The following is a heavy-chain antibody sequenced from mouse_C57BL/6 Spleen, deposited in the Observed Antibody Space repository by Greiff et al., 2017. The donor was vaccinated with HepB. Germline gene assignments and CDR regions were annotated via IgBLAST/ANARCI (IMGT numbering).Heavy chain of an antibody. J-gene: IGHJ4*01. D-gene: IGHD6-1*01. CDR3: ARRQPPMDY. CDR1: GYTFTSYG. Sequence: VKLMESGAELARPGASVKLSCKASGYTFTSYGISWVKQRTGQGLEWIGEIYPRSGNTYYNEKFKGKATLTADKSSSTAYMELRSLTSEDSAVYFCARRQPPMDYWGQGTSVTVSS. CDR2: IYPRSGNT. V-gene: IGHV1-81*01.